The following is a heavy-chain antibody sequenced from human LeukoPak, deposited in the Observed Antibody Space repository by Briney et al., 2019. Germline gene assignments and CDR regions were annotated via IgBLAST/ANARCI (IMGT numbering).Heavy chain of an antibody. CDR2: IFGEGGGD. D-gene: IGHD2-15*01. J-gene: IGHJ5*02. CDR1: GFTFNEYA. V-gene: IGHV3-23*01. Sequence: PGGSLRLSCTASGFTFNEYATSWVSQAAGKGGEGMSTIFGEGGGDYYADSVRGPFTMSRDNSKNPLYLQMNSLQGHDPAVYYCAKQEGWYLGHYYADHWGRGTLVTVSS. CDR3: AKQEGWYLGHYYADH.